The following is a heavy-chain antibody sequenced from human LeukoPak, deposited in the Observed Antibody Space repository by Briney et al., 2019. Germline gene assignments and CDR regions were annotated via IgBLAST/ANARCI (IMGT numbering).Heavy chain of an antibody. CDR1: GFTFSSYG. Sequence: GGSLRLSCAASGFTFSSYGMHWVRQAPGKGLEWVAVISYDGSNKYYADSVKGRFTISRDNSKNTLYLQMNSLRAEDTAVYYCAKATTVVIPSAFDIWGQGTMVTVSS. CDR2: ISYDGSNK. J-gene: IGHJ3*02. V-gene: IGHV3-30*18. CDR3: AKATTVVIPSAFDI. D-gene: IGHD4-23*01.